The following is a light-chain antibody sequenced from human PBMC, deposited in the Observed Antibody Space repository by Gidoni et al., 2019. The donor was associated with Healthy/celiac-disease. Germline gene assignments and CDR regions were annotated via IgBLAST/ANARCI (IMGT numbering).Light chain of an antibody. V-gene: IGKV1-39*01. Sequence: DIQMTQSPSSLSASVGDRVTITCRASQSISSYLNWYQQKPGKASKLLIYAASSLQSGVPSRFSCSGSGTDFTLTISSLQPEDFATYYCQQSYSTPITFGQGTRLEIK. CDR3: QQSYSTPIT. CDR1: QSISSY. J-gene: IGKJ5*01. CDR2: AAS.